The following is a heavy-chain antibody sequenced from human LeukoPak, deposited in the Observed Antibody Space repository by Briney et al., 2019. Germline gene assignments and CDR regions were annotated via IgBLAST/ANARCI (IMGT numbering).Heavy chain of an antibody. Sequence: QPGGSLRLSCAASGFTFSGYWMHWVRQAPGKGLVWVSYINNDGSDTTYADSVKGRFTISRDNAKNTVDLQMNSLRAEDTAVYYCARGGWGTAIDYLGQGTLVTVSS. CDR2: INNDGSDT. CDR3: ARGGWGTAIDY. J-gene: IGHJ4*02. D-gene: IGHD1-7*01. CDR1: GFTFSGYW. V-gene: IGHV3-74*01.